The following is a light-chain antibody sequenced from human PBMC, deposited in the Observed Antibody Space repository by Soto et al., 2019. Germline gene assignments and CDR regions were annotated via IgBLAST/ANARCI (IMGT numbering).Light chain of an antibody. CDR3: SSSAITSAPIYV. Sequence: QSALSQPASVSGSPGQSITISCTGTNRDVGSYNYVSWYQHHPGKAPTLMISEVSNRPSGISNRFSGSKSGDTAFLIISGLQAEDEADYYCSSSAITSAPIYVFGTGTKVTVL. J-gene: IGLJ1*01. CDR2: EVS. V-gene: IGLV2-14*01. CDR1: NRDVGSYNY.